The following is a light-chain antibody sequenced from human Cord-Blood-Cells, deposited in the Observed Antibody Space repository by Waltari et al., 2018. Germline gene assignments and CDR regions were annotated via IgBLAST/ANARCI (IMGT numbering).Light chain of an antibody. Sequence: QSVLTQPPSASGTPGQRVTISCSGSSSNIGSNHVNWYQQRPGTAPKPLIYSNNQRPSGVPDRFSGSKSGTSASLAISGLQSEDEADYYCAAWDDSLNGYVFGTGTKVTVL. V-gene: IGLV1-44*01. J-gene: IGLJ1*01. CDR2: SNN. CDR1: SSNIGSNH. CDR3: AAWDDSLNGYV.